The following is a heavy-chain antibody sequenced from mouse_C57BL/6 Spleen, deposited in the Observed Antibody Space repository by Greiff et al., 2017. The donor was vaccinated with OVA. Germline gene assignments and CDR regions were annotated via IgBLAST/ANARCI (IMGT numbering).Heavy chain of an antibody. V-gene: IGHV1-72*01. D-gene: IGHD2-4*01. CDR3: ARSGGLRAFAY. CDR1: GYTFTSYW. J-gene: IGHJ3*01. CDR2: IDPNSGGT. Sequence: QVQLKQPGAELVKPGASVKLSCKASGYTFTSYWMHWVKQRPGRGLEWIGRIDPNSGGTKYNEKFKSKATLTVDKPSSTAYMQLSSLTSEDSAVYYCARSGGLRAFAYWGQGTLVTVSA.